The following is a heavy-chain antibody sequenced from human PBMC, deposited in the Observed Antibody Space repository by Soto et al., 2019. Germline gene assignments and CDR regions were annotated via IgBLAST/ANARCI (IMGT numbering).Heavy chain of an antibody. CDR3: ARDPGGSSYGYYGLDV. J-gene: IGHJ6*02. Sequence: GGSLRLSCAASGFTVSSIYMHWVRQAPGKGLEWVSVLHSSGTTYYADSVRGRFTISRDNSKNTLYLEMNSLRAEDTAMYYCARDPGGSSYGYYGLDVWGQGTTVTVSS. CDR1: GFTVSSIY. D-gene: IGHD3-16*01. CDR2: LHSSGTT. V-gene: IGHV3-53*01.